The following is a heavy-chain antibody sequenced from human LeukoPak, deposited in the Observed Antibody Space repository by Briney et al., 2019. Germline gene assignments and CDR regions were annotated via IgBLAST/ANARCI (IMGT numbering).Heavy chain of an antibody. CDR2: ISYDGSYT. Sequence: GGSLRLSCAASGFTFSTYTMHWVRQAPGKGLEWVAVISYDGSYTYYAESVRGRFTFSRDNSKNTLYLQMNSLKPEDTAVYYCARGYRPNNSACLFASWGQGTLVTVSS. CDR3: ARGYRPNNSACLFAS. CDR1: GFTFSTYT. D-gene: IGHD6-25*01. J-gene: IGHJ4*02. V-gene: IGHV3-30*04.